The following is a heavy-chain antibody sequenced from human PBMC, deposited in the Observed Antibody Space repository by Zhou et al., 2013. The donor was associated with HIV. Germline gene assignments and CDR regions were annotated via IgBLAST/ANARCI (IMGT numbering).Heavy chain of an antibody. V-gene: IGHV1-69*05. J-gene: IGHJ6*03. CDR2: IIPIFGTA. D-gene: IGHD6-6*01. CDR1: GGTFSSYA. CDR3: AIAPPEYSSSSVRGGNYYYYYMDV. Sequence: QVQLVQSGAEVKKPGSSVKVSCKASGGTFSSYAISWVRQAPGQGLEWMGGIIPIFGTANYAQKFQGRVTITTDESTSTAYMELSSLRSEDTAVYYCAIAPPEYSSSSVRGGNYYYYYMDVWGKGTTVTVSS.